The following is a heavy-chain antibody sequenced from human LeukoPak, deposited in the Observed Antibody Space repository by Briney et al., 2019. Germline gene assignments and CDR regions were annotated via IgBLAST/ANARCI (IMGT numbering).Heavy chain of an antibody. CDR2: ISYSGST. V-gene: IGHV4-39*07. Sequence: SETLSLTCKVSGDSMTSSSYEWAWICQTPGKGLEWIGTISYSGSTDYNPSLKSRVTISVDTSKDQFSLNLSSVTAADTAVYYCARRVAFDIWGQGTMVTVSS. CDR1: GDSMTSSSYE. J-gene: IGHJ3*02. CDR3: ARRVAFDI.